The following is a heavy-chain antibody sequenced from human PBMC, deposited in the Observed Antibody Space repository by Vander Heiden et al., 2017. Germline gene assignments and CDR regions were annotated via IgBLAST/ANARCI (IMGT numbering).Heavy chain of an antibody. D-gene: IGHD3-22*01. CDR2: IIPIFGTT. CDR1: GGTFSSYA. J-gene: IGHJ4*02. V-gene: IGHV1-69*01. Sequence: QVQLVQSGAEVKKPGSSVKVSCKASGGTFSSYAISWVRQAPAQGLEWMGGIIPIFGTTKYAQKFQGRVTITADEYTRTAYMELSSLRSEDTAVYYCAGDSSGYYYGYWGQGTLVTVSS. CDR3: AGDSSGYYYGY.